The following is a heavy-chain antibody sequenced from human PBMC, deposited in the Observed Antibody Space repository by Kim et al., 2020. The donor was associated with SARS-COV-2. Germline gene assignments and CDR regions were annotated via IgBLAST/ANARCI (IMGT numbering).Heavy chain of an antibody. V-gene: IGHV3-23*01. CDR1: GFTFSNYA. CDR3: AKSALPGTHRFVMDV. D-gene: IGHD1-1*01. CDR2: SGSRGTI. Sequence: GGSLRLSCAASGFTFSNYAMTWVLQAPGEGLEWVSGSGSRGTIYYAASVKGRFTVSIDNSRDTLYLQMISLRAEDSGTYYCAKSALPGTHRFVMDVWCQG. J-gene: IGHJ6*02.